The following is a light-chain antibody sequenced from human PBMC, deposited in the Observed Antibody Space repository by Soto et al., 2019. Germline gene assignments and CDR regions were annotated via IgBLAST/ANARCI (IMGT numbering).Light chain of an antibody. CDR1: QGINNY. CDR2: TAY. CDR3: QHRHSYPIT. Sequence: IQLTQSPSFLSPSVGDRATITCRASQGINNYLAWYQQKPGKAPNLLIHTAYALQSGVTARFSGSGSGTEFTLTISSLQPEDIATYYCQHRHSYPITFGQGTRLDIK. J-gene: IGKJ5*01. V-gene: IGKV1-9*01.